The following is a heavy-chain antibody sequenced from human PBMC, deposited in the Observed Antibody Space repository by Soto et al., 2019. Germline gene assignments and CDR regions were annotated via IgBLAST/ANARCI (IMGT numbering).Heavy chain of an antibody. CDR1: GFSLRTTGVG. CDR2: IYWDDDK. Sequence: QITLKESGPTLVKPTQTLTLTCTYSGFSLRTTGVGVGWIRQPPGKALEWLGIIYWDDDKRYSPSLKSRLTPTSDISQSQVVLTTTNIGPVDTASYFCAHTWGLPFDYWGPGNLVIVSS. V-gene: IGHV2-5*02. J-gene: IGHJ4*02. D-gene: IGHD3-16*01. CDR3: AHTWGLPFDY.